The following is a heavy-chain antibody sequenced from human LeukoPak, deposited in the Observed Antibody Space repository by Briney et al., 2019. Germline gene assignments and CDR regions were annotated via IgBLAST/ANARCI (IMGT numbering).Heavy chain of an antibody. D-gene: IGHD5-12*01. CDR3: ARDREWLRFPPFDY. CDR2: ISSSSSYI. Sequence: PGGSLRLSCTASGFTFTSYAMTWVRQAPGKGLEWVSSISSSSSYIYYADSVKDRFTISRDNAKNSLYLQMNSLRAEDTAVYYCARDREWLRFPPFDYWGQGTLVTVSS. CDR1: GFTFTSYA. V-gene: IGHV3-21*01. J-gene: IGHJ4*02.